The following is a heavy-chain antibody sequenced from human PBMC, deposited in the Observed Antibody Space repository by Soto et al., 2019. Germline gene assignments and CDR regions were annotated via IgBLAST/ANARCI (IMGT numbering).Heavy chain of an antibody. Sequence: ESGGGVVQPGRSLRLSCAASGFTFSSYAMHWVRQAPGKGLEWVAVISYDGSNKYYADSVKGRFTISRDNSKNTLYLQMNSLRAEDTAVYYCARDWRPSMIVVVIHPFGYWGQGTLVTVSS. D-gene: IGHD3-22*01. V-gene: IGHV3-30-3*01. CDR1: GFTFSSYA. CDR2: ISYDGSNK. CDR3: ARDWRPSMIVVVIHPFGY. J-gene: IGHJ4*02.